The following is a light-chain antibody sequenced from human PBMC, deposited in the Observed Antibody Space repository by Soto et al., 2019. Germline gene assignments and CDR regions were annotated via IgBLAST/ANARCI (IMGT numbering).Light chain of an antibody. V-gene: IGKV1-5*03. J-gene: IGKJ3*01. CDR2: KAS. Sequence: DIQMTQSPSTLSASVGDRVTITCRASQSISSWLAWYQQKPGKAPKLLIYKASSLESGVPSRFSGSRSGTDYTHTISSMEPDDFAYYYCQQYNSGGFTFGPGTKVDIK. CDR3: QQYNSGGFT. CDR1: QSISSW.